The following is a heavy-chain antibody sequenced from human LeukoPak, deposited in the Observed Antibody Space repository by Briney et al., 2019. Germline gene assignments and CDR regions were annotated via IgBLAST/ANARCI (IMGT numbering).Heavy chain of an antibody. Sequence: GESLKISCKGSGYRFTSCWIGWVRQMPGKGLEWMGIIYPGDSDTRYSPSFQGQVTISADKSISTAYLQWSSLKASDTAMYYCARKKDSSGWYYFDYWGQGTLVTVSS. CDR2: IYPGDSDT. D-gene: IGHD6-19*01. V-gene: IGHV5-51*01. CDR3: ARKKDSSGWYYFDY. J-gene: IGHJ4*02. CDR1: GYRFTSCW.